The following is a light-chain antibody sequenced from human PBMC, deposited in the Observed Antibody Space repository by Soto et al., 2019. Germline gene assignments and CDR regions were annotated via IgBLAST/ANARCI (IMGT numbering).Light chain of an antibody. CDR3: SSYTSSNTL. CDR1: SSDVGGYNY. Sequence: QFALTQPASVSGSPGQSITISCTGTSSDVGGYNYVSWYQQHPGKAPKLMIYDVSNRPSGVSNRFSGSKSGNTASLTISGLQAEDEADYYCSSYTSSNTLFGTGTKVTVL. J-gene: IGLJ1*01. CDR2: DVS. V-gene: IGLV2-14*01.